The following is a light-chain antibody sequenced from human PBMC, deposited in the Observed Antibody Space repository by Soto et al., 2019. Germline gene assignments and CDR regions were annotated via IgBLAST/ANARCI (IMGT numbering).Light chain of an antibody. CDR1: RSVNNF. CDR2: DAS. Sequence: EIVLTQSPVTLSLSPGERATLSCRASRSVNNFVAWYQENPGQAPSLLIYDASNRASDIPDRFSGSGSGTDFTLTISSLEPEDFAVYYCHQRAGWPPTFGGGTRVEIK. J-gene: IGKJ4*01. CDR3: HQRAGWPPT. V-gene: IGKV3-11*01.